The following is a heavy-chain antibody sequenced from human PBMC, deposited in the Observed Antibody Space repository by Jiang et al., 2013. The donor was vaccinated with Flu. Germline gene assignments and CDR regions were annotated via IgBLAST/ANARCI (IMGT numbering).Heavy chain of an antibody. CDR1: GFTFSSYS. CDR2: ISSSSSYI. Sequence: LVESGGGLVKPGGSLRLSCAASGFTFSSYSMNWVRQAPGKGLEWVSSISSSSSYIYYADSVKGRFTISRDNAKNSLFLQMNSLRAEDTAVYYCARDDPYSSSADFDYWGQGTLVTVSS. V-gene: IGHV3-21*01. CDR3: ARDDPYSSSADFDY. D-gene: IGHD6-6*01. J-gene: IGHJ4*02.